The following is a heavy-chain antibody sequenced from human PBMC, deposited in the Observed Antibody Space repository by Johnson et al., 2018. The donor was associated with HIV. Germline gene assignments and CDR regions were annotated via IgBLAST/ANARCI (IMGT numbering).Heavy chain of an antibody. D-gene: IGHD3-10*01. CDR2: INFDGTST. J-gene: IGHJ3*01. Sequence: VQLVESGGGLVQPGGSLRLSCEASGFTFISYWMHWVRQAPGKGLMWVSRINFDGTSTTYADSVKGRFSVSRDNVKDTLYLQMNNLRAENTAVYYCTTTPTMVRGVDVWGQVTMVTVSS. CDR3: TTTPTMVRGVDV. V-gene: IGHV3-74*02. CDR1: GFTFISYW.